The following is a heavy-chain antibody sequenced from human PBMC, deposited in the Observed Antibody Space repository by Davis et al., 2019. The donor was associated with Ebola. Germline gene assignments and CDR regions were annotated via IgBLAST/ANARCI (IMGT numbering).Heavy chain of an antibody. D-gene: IGHD3-16*01. V-gene: IGHV3-30*03. Sequence: GESLKISCVASGFTFDNYGFHWVRQAPGKGLEWVAAISFDGNLKYLTDSVKGRFTISRDNVKNTLYLQMDSLRAEDTAVYYCTRDIGGVGAFWGQGRLVTVSS. J-gene: IGHJ4*02. CDR3: TRDIGGVGAF. CDR2: ISFDGNLK. CDR1: GFTFDNYG.